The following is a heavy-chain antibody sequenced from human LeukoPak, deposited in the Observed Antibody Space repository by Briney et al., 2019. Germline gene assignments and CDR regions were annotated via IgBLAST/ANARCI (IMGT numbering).Heavy chain of an antibody. D-gene: IGHD5-24*01. V-gene: IGHV1-69*04. CDR3: ARVTLGDGYNYAYFDY. Sequence: SVKVSCKASGGTFSSYAISWVRQAPGQGLEWMGRIIPILGIANYAQKFQGGVTITADKSTSTAYMELSSLRSEDTAVYYCARVTLGDGYNYAYFDYWGQGTLVTVSS. CDR1: GGTFSSYA. J-gene: IGHJ4*02. CDR2: IIPILGIA.